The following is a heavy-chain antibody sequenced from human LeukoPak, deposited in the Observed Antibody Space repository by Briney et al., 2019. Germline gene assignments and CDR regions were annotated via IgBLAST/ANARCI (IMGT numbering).Heavy chain of an antibody. CDR2: ISGSGAST. D-gene: IGHD3-10*01. Sequence: QTGGSLRLSCAASGFSFSSYAMSWVRQAPGKGWEWVSSISGSGASTYYADSVKGRFTISRDNSKNTLYLQMNSLRAEDTAVYSCAKGGGITLVRGVTVDYWGQGTLVTVSS. CDR3: AKGGGITLVRGVTVDY. CDR1: GFSFSSYA. J-gene: IGHJ4*02. V-gene: IGHV3-23*01.